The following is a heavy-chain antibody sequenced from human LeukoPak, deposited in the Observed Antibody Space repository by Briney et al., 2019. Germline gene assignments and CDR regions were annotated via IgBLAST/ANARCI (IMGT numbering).Heavy chain of an antibody. J-gene: IGHJ4*02. CDR2: ISAYNGNT. CDR3: ARGGYCSSTSCYSCDY. Sequence: GASVKVSCKASGYTFTSYGISWVRQAPGRGLEWMGWISAYNGNTNYAQKLQGRVTMTTDTSTSTAYMELRSLRSDDTAVYYCARGGYCSSTSCYSCDYWGQGTLVTVSS. CDR1: GYTFTSYG. V-gene: IGHV1-18*01. D-gene: IGHD2-2*01.